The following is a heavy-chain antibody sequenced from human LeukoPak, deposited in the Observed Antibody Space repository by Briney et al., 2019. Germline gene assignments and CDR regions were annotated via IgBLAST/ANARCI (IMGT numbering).Heavy chain of an antibody. D-gene: IGHD6-19*01. CDR2: IYTSEST. V-gene: IGHV4-4*07. J-gene: IGHJ4*02. CDR1: GGSISNYY. Sequence: SETLSLTCTVSGGSISNYYWSWIRQPAGKGLEWIGRIYTSESTNYNPSLKSRVTMSLDTSKSQFSLKLSSVTAADTAVYYCAGQYSSGWYPVDYWGQGTLVTVSS. CDR3: AGQYSSGWYPVDY.